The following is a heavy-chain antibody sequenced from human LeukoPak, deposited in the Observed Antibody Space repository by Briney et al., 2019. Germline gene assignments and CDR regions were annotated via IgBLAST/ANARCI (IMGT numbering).Heavy chain of an antibody. CDR3: ALAVAVYNWFDP. V-gene: IGHV1-18*01. CDR2: ISAYNGNT. CDR1: GYTFTSYG. J-gene: IGHJ5*02. D-gene: IGHD6-19*01. Sequence: ASVKVSCKASGYTFTSYGISWVRQAPGQGLEWMGWISAYNGNTNYAQKLQGRVTMTTDTSTSTAYMELRSLRSDDTAAYYCALAVAVYNWFDPWGQGTLVTVSS.